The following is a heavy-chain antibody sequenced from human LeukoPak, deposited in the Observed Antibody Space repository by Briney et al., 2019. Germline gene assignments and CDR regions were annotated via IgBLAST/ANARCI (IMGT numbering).Heavy chain of an antibody. J-gene: IGHJ5*02. CDR3: ARGVTGRGLDP. Sequence: GGSLRLSCAASGFTFSSYSMNWVRQAPGKGLEWVSSISSSSSYIYYADSVKGRFTISRDNAKNTLYLQVNSMRAEDTAVYYWARGVTGRGLDPWGKGTLVTVSS. CDR2: ISSSSSYI. D-gene: IGHD7-27*01. V-gene: IGHV3-21*01. CDR1: GFTFSSYS.